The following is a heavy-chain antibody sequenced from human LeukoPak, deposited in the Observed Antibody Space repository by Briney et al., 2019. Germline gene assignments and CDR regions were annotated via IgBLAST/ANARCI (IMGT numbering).Heavy chain of an antibody. Sequence: GGSLRLSCAASGFTVSSNYMSWVRQAPGKGLEWVSVIYSGGSTYYADSVKGRFIISRDNSRDTVYLQMNSLRAEDTAVYFCAKDTSSPNSGFYHYWGQGTPVTVSS. D-gene: IGHD1-26*01. V-gene: IGHV3-66*01. CDR2: IYSGGST. J-gene: IGHJ4*02. CDR1: GFTVSSNY. CDR3: AKDTSSPNSGFYHY.